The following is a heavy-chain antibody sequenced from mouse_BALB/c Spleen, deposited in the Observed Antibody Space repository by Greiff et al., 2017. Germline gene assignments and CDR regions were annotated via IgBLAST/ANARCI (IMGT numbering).Heavy chain of an antibody. J-gene: IGHJ3*01. CDR2: INPSTGYT. Sequence: QVQLKESGAELAKPGASVKMSCKASGYTFTSYWMHWVKQRPGQGLEWIGYINPSTGYTEYNQKFKDKAILTADKSSSTAYMQLSSLTSEDSAVYYCARDERFAYWGQGTLVTVSA. CDR3: ARDERFAY. CDR1: GYTFTSYW. V-gene: IGHV1-7*01.